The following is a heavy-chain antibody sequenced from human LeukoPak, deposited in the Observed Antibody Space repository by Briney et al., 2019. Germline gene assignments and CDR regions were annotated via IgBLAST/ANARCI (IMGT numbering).Heavy chain of an antibody. D-gene: IGHD3-3*01. CDR3: ARRLTDLESTWFDP. J-gene: IGHJ5*02. V-gene: IGHV5-51*01. CDR1: GYSFTTYW. CDR2: MFPGNSDT. Sequence: PGESLKISCKASGYSFTTYWIGWVRQVPGKGLEWMGIMFPGNSDTRYSPSFQGQVSMSADKSINTAYLQWSSLKASDTAIYYCARRLTDLESTWFDPWGQGTLVSVSS.